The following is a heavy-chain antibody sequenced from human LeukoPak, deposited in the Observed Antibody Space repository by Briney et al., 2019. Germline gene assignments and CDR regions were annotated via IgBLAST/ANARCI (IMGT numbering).Heavy chain of an antibody. V-gene: IGHV3-7*01. Sequence: GGSLRLSCAASGFTFSSYWMSWVRQAPGKGLEWVANIKQDGSEKYYVDSVKGRFTISRDNAKNSLYLQMYSLRAEDTAVYYCARVWVYYDFWSGYYLFDYWGQGALVTVSS. D-gene: IGHD3-3*01. J-gene: IGHJ4*02. CDR3: ARVWVYYDFWSGYYLFDY. CDR2: IKQDGSEK. CDR1: GFTFSSYW.